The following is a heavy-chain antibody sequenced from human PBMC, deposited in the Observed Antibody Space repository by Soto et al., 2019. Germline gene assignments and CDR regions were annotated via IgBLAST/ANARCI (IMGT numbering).Heavy chain of an antibody. CDR1: GYTFTSYD. J-gene: IGHJ3*02. Sequence: QVQLVQSGAEVKKPGASVKVSCKASGYTFTSYDINWVRQATGQGLEWMGWMNPNSGNTGYAQKFQGRVTMTRNTSISTAYMELSSLRSDDTAVYYCARSIMITFGGVIATDAFDIWGLGTMVTVSS. D-gene: IGHD3-16*02. V-gene: IGHV1-8*01. CDR3: ARSIMITFGGVIATDAFDI. CDR2: MNPNSGNT.